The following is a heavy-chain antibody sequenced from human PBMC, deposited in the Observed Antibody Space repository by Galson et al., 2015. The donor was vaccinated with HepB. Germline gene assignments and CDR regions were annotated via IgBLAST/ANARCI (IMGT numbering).Heavy chain of an antibody. CDR1: GVTIPSYS. CDR2: ISAGSTTI. CDR3: ARNPASYDYYNMDV. J-gene: IGHJ6*02. Sequence: SLRLSCAASGVTIPSYSMNWVRKAPGKGLEWLAYISAGSTTIYYAPSVKGRFPLSRDNAKNFLYLHMNSLRGEDTAVYYCARNPASYDYYNMDVWGHGTTVTVSS. V-gene: IGHV3-48*01.